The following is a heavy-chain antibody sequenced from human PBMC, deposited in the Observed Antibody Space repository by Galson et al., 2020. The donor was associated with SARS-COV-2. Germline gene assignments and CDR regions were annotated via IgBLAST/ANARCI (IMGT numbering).Heavy chain of an antibody. CDR2: IRSKPNNYAT. J-gene: IGHJ4*02. Sequence: GGSLRLSCAASGFAFSGSAIHWVRQASGKGLEWVGRIRSKPNNYATAYAASVNDRFTISRDDSKNTAYLQMNSLKTEDTALYYCARFVEAANYFDYGGQGALVTVFS. V-gene: IGHV3-73*01. D-gene: IGHD6-25*01. CDR1: GFAFSGSA. CDR3: ARFVEAANYFDY.